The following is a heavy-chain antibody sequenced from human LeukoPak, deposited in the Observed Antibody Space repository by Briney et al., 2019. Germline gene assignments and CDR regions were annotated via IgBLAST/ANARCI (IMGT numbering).Heavy chain of an antibody. CDR1: GFTFSSYE. CDR3: ATDYRYYDSNPFFDS. CDR2: ISSSGSTI. Sequence: GGSLRLSCAASGFTFSSYEMNWVRQAPGKGLEWVSYISSSGSTIYYADSVKGRFTISRDNAKNSLYLQMNSLRAEDTAVYYCATDYRYYDSNPFFDSWGQGTLVTVSS. D-gene: IGHD3-9*01. V-gene: IGHV3-48*03. J-gene: IGHJ4*02.